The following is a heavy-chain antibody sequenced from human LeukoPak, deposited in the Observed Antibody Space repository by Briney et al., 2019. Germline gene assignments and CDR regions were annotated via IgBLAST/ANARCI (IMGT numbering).Heavy chain of an antibody. D-gene: IGHD5-18*01. V-gene: IGHV4-39*07. J-gene: IGHJ5*02. CDR1: GGSFRSSSYY. CDR2: IYYSGTT. CDR3: AKGAGGFSYYNWFDP. Sequence: SETLSLTCTVSGGSFRSSSYYWGWIRQPPGKGLEWIGSIYYSGTTHYNPSLESRVTISVDTSKNQFSLKLASVTAADTAVYYCAKGAGGFSYYNWFDPWGQGTLVTVSS.